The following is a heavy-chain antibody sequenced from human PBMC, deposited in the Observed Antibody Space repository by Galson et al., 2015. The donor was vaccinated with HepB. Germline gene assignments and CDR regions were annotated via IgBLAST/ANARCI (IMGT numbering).Heavy chain of an antibody. J-gene: IGHJ4*02. D-gene: IGHD6-19*01. CDR1: GFTFSDHY. V-gene: IGHV3-72*01. CDR2: CRNKANNYTT. CDR3: ARMIEVAGRYYFAY. Sequence: SLRLSCAVSGFTFSDHYMDWVRQAPGKGLEWVGRCRNKANNYTTEYAASVKGRFTISRDDSNYSLYLQMNSLKTEDTAMYYCARMIEVAGRYYFAYWGQGTLVTVSS.